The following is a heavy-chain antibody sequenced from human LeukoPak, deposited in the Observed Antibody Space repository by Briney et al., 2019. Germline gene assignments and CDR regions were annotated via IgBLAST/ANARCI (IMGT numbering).Heavy chain of an antibody. CDR1: GYTFTNYD. V-gene: IGHV1-8*01. Sequence: ASVKASCKASGYTFTNYDIMWVRQATGQGPEWMGWMNSNTGNTGSAQKFQGRVTMTRDTSINTAYMELHSLTSVDTAVYYCARGRGGTVVRGYLDYWGQGTLVTVSS. D-gene: IGHD3-10*01. J-gene: IGHJ4*02. CDR2: MNSNTGNT. CDR3: ARGRGGTVVRGYLDY.